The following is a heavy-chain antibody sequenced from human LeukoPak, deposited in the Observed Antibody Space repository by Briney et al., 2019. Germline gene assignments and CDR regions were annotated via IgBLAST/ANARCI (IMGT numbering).Heavy chain of an antibody. Sequence: GASAKVSCKASGYTFTNYGITWIREAPGQGPEWLGWISGYNVNAHYAHNVQGRVTLTTDTSTNTAYMELRGLTSDDTAMYYCARVGRGCSSIRCYWEDWFDPWGQGTLVIVSS. CDR2: ISGYNVNA. J-gene: IGHJ5*02. V-gene: IGHV1-18*01. D-gene: IGHD2-2*01. CDR1: GYTFTNYG. CDR3: ARVGRGCSSIRCYWEDWFDP.